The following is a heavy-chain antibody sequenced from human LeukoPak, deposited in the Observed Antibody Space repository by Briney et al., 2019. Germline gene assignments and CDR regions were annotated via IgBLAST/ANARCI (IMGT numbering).Heavy chain of an antibody. D-gene: IGHD3-9*01. CDR3: ARGLTYYDILTGYLH. CDR2: IYHSGST. J-gene: IGHJ4*02. Sequence: PSETLSLTCTVSGYSISSGYYWGWIRQPPGKGLEWIGSIYHSGSTYYNPSLKSRVTISVDTSKNQFSLKLSSVTAADTAAYYCARGLTYYDILTGYLHWGQGTLVTVSS. CDR1: GYSISSGYY. V-gene: IGHV4-38-2*02.